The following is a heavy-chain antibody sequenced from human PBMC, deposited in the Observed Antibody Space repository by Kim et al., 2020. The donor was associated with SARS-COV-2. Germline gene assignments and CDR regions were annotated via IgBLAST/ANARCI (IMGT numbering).Heavy chain of an antibody. CDR2: IRSDGAST. J-gene: IGHJ4*02. CDR3: VKEPSHSTGWYYFDY. CDR1: GFTFSSCA. D-gene: IGHD6-19*01. V-gene: IGHV3-64D*09. Sequence: GWSLRLSCSASGFTFSSCAMHWVRQTPGKGLEYVSAIRSDGASTYYADLVKGRFIISRDNSKNTLYLQMSSLRTEDTAVYYCVKEPSHSTGWYYFDYWGQGTLVTVSS.